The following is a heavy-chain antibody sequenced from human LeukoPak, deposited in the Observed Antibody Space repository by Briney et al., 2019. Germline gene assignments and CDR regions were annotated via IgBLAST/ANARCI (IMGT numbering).Heavy chain of an antibody. D-gene: IGHD3-22*01. CDR1: GFTFSNYA. CDR2: ISYSGST. Sequence: GSLRLSCAASGFTFSNYAMSWVRQPPGKGLEWIGSISYSGSTYYNPSLKSRVTISVDTSKIQFSLKLSSVTAADTAVYYCARLSGITMIVVLASDAFDIWGQGTMVTVSS. J-gene: IGHJ3*02. CDR3: ARLSGITMIVVLASDAFDI. V-gene: IGHV4-38-2*01.